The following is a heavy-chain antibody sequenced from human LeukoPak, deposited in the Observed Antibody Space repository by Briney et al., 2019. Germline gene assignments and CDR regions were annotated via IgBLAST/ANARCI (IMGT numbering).Heavy chain of an antibody. CDR3: AKDMRSIAVAGTLDY. V-gene: IGHV3-9*01. Sequence: SLSLSCAASGFTFDDYAMHWVRQAPGKGLEWVSGISWNSGSIGYEDSVKGRFTISRDNAKNSLYLQMNSLRAEDTAFYYCAKDMRSIAVAGTLDYWGQGTLVTVSS. CDR1: GFTFDDYA. CDR2: ISWNSGSI. J-gene: IGHJ4*02. D-gene: IGHD6-19*01.